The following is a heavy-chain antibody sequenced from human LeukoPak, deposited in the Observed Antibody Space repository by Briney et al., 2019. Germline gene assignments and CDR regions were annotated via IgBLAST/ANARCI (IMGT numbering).Heavy chain of an antibody. J-gene: IGHJ6*03. CDR1: GYSISSGYY. Sequence: SETLSLTCTVSGYSISSGYYWGWIRQPPGKGLEWIGSIYHSGSTYYNPSLKSRVTISVDTSKNQFSLKLSSVTAADTAVYYCASPAMEFIDQGRYNYYYYMDVWGKGTTVTVSS. CDR2: IYHSGST. D-gene: IGHD5-18*01. V-gene: IGHV4-38-2*02. CDR3: ASPAMEFIDQGRYNYYYYMDV.